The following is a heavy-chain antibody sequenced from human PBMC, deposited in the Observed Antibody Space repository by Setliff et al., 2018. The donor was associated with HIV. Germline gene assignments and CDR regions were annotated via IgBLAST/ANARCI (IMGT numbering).Heavy chain of an antibody. J-gene: IGHJ4*02. CDR2: LSPSGTT. D-gene: IGHD4-17*01. V-gene: IGHV4-34*08. CDR1: GFNFATAW. CDR3: ASFFVTTVTNQDY. Sequence: SETLRLSCEASGFNFATAWMNWIRQPPGKGLEWIGELSPSGTTRSNPSLQSRVTISLDTSNNQFSLKLTSVTAADTAMYYCASFFVTTVTNQDYWGQGTPVTVS.